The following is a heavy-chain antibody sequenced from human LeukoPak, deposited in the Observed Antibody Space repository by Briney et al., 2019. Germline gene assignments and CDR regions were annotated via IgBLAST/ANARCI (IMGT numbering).Heavy chain of an antibody. Sequence: SETLSLTCTVSGGSIRNFYWSWIRQSPGKGLEWIGYVHYSGSNYNPSLKSRVTISLDTSKSQFSLKVSSVTAADTAVYYCARKEGGQLVNTRRWFDPWGQGTLVTVSS. J-gene: IGHJ5*02. CDR3: ARKEGGQLVNTRRWFDP. CDR1: GGSIRNFY. D-gene: IGHD6-13*01. V-gene: IGHV4-59*12. CDR2: VHYSGS.